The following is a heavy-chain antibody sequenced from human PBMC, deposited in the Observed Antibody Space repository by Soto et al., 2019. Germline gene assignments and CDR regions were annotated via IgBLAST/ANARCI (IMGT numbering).Heavy chain of an antibody. Sequence: GASVKVSCKASGFTFTSSAVQWVRQARGQRLEWIGWIVVGSGNTNYAQKFQERVTITRDMSTSTAYMELSSLRSEDTAVYYCAADRYYDSSGYPRYFDYWGQGTLVTVSS. D-gene: IGHD3-22*01. CDR3: AADRYYDSSGYPRYFDY. V-gene: IGHV1-58*01. CDR1: GFTFTSSA. J-gene: IGHJ4*02. CDR2: IVVGSGNT.